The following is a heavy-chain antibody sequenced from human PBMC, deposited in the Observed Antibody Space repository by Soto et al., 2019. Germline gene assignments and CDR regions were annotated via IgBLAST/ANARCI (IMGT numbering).Heavy chain of an antibody. V-gene: IGHV5-51*01. Sequence: PGESLKISCKGSGYSFTTYWIGWVRQMPGKGLEGMVIIYPGDSDTRYSPSFQGQVTISADKSINTTYLQWSSLKASDTAMYYCARTAAAGKYYYGMDVWGQGTTVTVSS. D-gene: IGHD6-13*01. J-gene: IGHJ6*02. CDR2: IYPGDSDT. CDR1: GYSFTTYW. CDR3: ARTAAAGKYYYGMDV.